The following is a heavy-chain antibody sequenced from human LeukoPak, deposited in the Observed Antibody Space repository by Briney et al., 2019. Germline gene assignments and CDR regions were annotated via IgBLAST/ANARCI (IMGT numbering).Heavy chain of an antibody. CDR2: ISYDGSNK. D-gene: IGHD6-13*01. CDR1: GFTFSSYA. V-gene: IGHV3-30-3*01. CDR3: AREVGGSSWYWIYYYYGMDV. J-gene: IGHJ6*02. Sequence: PGRSLRLSCAASGFTFSSYAMHWVRQAPGKGLEWVAVISYDGSNKYYADSVKGRFTISGDNSKNTLYLQMNSLRAEDTAVYYCAREVGGSSWYWIYYYYGMDVWGQGTTVTVSS.